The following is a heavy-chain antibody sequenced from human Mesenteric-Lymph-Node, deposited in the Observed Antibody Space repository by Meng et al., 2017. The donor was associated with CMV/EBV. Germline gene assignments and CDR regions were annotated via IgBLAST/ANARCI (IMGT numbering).Heavy chain of an antibody. V-gene: IGHV4-59*01. CDR2: IYYSGST. D-gene: IGHD3-3*01. Sequence: SETLSLTCTVSGGSISRYYWSWIRQPLGKGLEWMGSIYYSGSTNYNPSLKSRVTISVDTSKNQFSLKMSSVTVADTAVYYCARVPVEWRDYSHYGMDVWGQGTTVTVSS. CDR1: GGSISRYY. J-gene: IGHJ6*02. CDR3: ARVPVEWRDYSHYGMDV.